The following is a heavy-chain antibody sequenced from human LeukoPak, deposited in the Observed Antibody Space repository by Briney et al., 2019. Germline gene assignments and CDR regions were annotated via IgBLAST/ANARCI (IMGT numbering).Heavy chain of an antibody. CDR2: ISGSGDST. D-gene: IGHD5-18*01. Sequence: GESLRLSCAASGFTFSIYAMSWVRQAPGKGLEWVSAISGSGDSTYYADSVKGRFVISRDNSKNTLYLQMNSLRAEDTAVYYCAKDPRKIQLWFGYFDYWGQGTLVTVSS. CDR1: GFTFSIYA. CDR3: AKDPRKIQLWFGYFDY. V-gene: IGHV3-23*01. J-gene: IGHJ4*02.